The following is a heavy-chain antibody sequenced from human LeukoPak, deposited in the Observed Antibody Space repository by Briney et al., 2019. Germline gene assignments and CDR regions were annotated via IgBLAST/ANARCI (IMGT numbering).Heavy chain of an antibody. D-gene: IGHD6-13*01. J-gene: IGHJ5*02. CDR2: IYYSGST. CDR3: ARDSSSSWSPWFDP. Sequence: SETLSLTCTVSGGSISSYYWSWIRQPPGKGLEWIEYIYYSGSTNYNPSLKSRVTISVDTSKNQFSLKLSSVTAADTAVYYCARDSSSSWSPWFDPWGQGTLVTVSS. CDR1: GGSISSYY. V-gene: IGHV4-59*01.